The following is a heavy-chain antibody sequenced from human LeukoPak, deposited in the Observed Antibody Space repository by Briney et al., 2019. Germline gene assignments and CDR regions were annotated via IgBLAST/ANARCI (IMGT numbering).Heavy chain of an antibody. J-gene: IGHJ4*02. CDR1: GFTFSSYS. CDR3: ERDANYGSESPDY. Sequence: PGGSLRLSCAASGFTFSSYSMNWVRQAPGKGLEWVSSISSSSSYIYYADSVKGRFTISRDNAKNSLYMQMNSLSAEDTAVYYCERDANYGSESPDYWGQGTLVTVSS. V-gene: IGHV3-21*01. D-gene: IGHD3-10*01. CDR2: ISSSSSYI.